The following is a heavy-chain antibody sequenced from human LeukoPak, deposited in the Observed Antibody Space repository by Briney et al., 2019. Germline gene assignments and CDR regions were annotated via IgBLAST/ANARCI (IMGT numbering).Heavy chain of an antibody. D-gene: IGHD2-15*01. V-gene: IGHV4-34*01. CDR1: GGSISSHY. CDR2: INHSGST. CDR3: ARGLSAIVY. J-gene: IGHJ4*02. Sequence: SETLSLTCTVSGGSISSHYWSWIRQPPGKGLEWIGEINHSGSTNYNPSLKSRVTISVDTSKNQFSLKLSSVTAADTAVYYCARGLSAIVYWGQGTLVTVSS.